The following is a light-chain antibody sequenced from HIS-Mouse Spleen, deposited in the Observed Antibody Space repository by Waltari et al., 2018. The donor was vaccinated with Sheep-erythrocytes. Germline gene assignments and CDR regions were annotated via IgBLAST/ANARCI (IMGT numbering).Light chain of an antibody. J-gene: IGLJ3*02. Sequence: QSALTQPASVSGSPGQSITISCTGTSSDVGSYNLVSWYQQHRGKAPKLMIYEGSKRPSGVSTRFSCSKSGNTASLTISGLQAEDEADYYCCSYAGSSTPWVFGGGTKLTVL. CDR3: CSYAGSSTPWV. CDR1: SSDVGSYNL. CDR2: EGS. V-gene: IGLV2-23*01.